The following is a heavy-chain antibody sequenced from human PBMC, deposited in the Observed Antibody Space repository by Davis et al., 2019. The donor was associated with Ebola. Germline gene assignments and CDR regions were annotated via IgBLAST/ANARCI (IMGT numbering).Heavy chain of an antibody. V-gene: IGHV5-51*01. J-gene: IGHJ2*01. CDR3: ARLTYSSGWYGMGYFDL. CDR2: IYPGDSDT. D-gene: IGHD6-19*01. Sequence: GESLKISCAGSGYTFTYYWIGWVRQMPGKGLEWMGMIYPGDSDTKYSPSFQGQVTLSADKSITTAYLQWSSLKASDTAMYYCARLTYSSGWYGMGYFDLWGRGTLVTVSS. CDR1: GYTFTYYW.